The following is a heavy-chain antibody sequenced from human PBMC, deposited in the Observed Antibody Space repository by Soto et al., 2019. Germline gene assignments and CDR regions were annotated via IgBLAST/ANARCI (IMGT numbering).Heavy chain of an antibody. CDR2: IYPGDSDT. CDR3: ARHAYDFWDGYSYYFNGMDV. J-gene: IGHJ6*02. V-gene: IGHV5-51*01. Sequence: PGESLKISCMGSGYKVSTWHNFTSYWIAWVRQMPGKGLEWMGIIYPGDSDTRYSPSFQGQVTISADKSISTAYLQWSSLKASDTAMYYCARHAYDFWDGYSYYFNGMDVWGQGTTVTVSS. D-gene: IGHD3-3*01. CDR1: GYKVSTWHNFTSYW.